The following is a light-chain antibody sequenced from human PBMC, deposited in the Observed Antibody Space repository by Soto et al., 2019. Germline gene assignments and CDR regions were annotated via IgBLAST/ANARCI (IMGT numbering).Light chain of an antibody. J-gene: IGKJ1*01. CDR1: QSISNY. CDR2: AAS. Sequence: DIQMTQSPSSLSASVGDRVTITCRASQSISNYLNWYQQKQGKAPKLLIYAASSMQSGVPSRFSGSGSETDFTLTISSLQPDYSATYYCQQSFSPLWTFGQGTKVEV. CDR3: QQSFSPLWT. V-gene: IGKV1-39*01.